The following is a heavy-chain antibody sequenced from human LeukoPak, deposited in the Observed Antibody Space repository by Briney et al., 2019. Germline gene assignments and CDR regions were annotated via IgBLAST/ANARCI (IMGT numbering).Heavy chain of an antibody. CDR1: GFTLSSYA. V-gene: IGHV3-23*01. D-gene: IGHD7-27*01. CDR3: ARGPHWDPHFDY. Sequence: GGSLRLSCAASGFTLSSYAMSWVRQGPGKGLEWVSAISVSGNTYHADSVKGRFTISRDSSKNTLYLQMNRLRSDDTAVYYCARGPHWDPHFDYWGQGTLVTVSS. CDR2: ISVSGNT. J-gene: IGHJ4*02.